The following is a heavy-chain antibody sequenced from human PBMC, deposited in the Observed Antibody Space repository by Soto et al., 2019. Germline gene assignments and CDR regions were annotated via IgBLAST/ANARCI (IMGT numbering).Heavy chain of an antibody. J-gene: IGHJ1*01. CDR1: GFTFSSYA. Sequence: PGGSLRLSCAASGFTFSSYAMHWVRQAPGKGLEWVAVISYDGSNKYYADSVKGRFTMSRDNAKNSLYLQMNSLRDDDTAVYYCARVDDYGDYEYFQYWGQGTLVTV. D-gene: IGHD4-17*01. CDR3: ARVDDYGDYEYFQY. CDR2: ISYDGSNK. V-gene: IGHV3-30-3*01.